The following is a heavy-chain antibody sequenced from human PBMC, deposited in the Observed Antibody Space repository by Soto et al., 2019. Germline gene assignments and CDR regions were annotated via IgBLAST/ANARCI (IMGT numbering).Heavy chain of an antibody. D-gene: IGHD3-3*01. J-gene: IGHJ6*03. Sequence: ASVKVFRKAAGYASTSYGISWVRHAPGQGPAWMVCLSAYNGNRNYAQKLQGRVTMTKNTPPSTAYMELRSLKSDDTAVYYCARFLFGEGDVIPYCSTVSDFWGKGTS. CDR1: GYASTSYG. CDR3: ARFLFGEGDVIPYCSTVSDF. V-gene: IGHV1-18*01. CDR2: LSAYNGNR.